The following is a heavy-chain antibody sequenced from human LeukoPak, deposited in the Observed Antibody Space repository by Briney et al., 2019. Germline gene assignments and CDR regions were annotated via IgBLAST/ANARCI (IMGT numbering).Heavy chain of an antibody. CDR2: ISSSSSTI. V-gene: IGHV3-48*04. CDR1: GFSFSDYS. J-gene: IGHJ4*02. Sequence: GGSLRLSCAASGFSFSDYSMNWVRQAPGKGLEWVSYISSSSSTIYYADSVKGRFTISRDNAKNSLYLQMNSLRAEDTAVYYCARETVTLFDYWGQGTLVTVSS. CDR3: ARETVTLFDY. D-gene: IGHD4-17*01.